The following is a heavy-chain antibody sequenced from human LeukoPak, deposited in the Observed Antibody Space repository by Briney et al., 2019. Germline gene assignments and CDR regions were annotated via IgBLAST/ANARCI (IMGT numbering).Heavy chain of an antibody. CDR1: GGSISSHY. D-gene: IGHD5-18*01. Sequence: SETLSLTCTVSGGSISSHYWSWIRQPPGKGLEWIGYIYYSGTTKYNPSLKSRVTISADTSKKQFSLKLISVTAADTAVYYCARAKSQRGYTYGPHTFFDYWGQGTLVTVSS. V-gene: IGHV4-59*08. CDR3: ARAKSQRGYTYGPHTFFDY. J-gene: IGHJ4*02. CDR2: IYYSGTT.